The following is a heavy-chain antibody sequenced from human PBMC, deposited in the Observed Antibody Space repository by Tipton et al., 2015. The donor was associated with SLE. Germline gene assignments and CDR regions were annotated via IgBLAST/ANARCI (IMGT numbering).Heavy chain of an antibody. J-gene: IGHJ3*02. V-gene: IGHV4-34*01. CDR2: INHSGDT. CDR3: ARNPGVVVAVHPDAFDI. CDR1: GGSISSYY. D-gene: IGHD2-15*01. Sequence: TLSLTCTVSGGSISSYYWTWIRQPPGKGLEWIGEINHSGDTNYNPSLKSRVTISVDTSKNQFSLKLSSVTAADTAVYYCARNPGVVVAVHPDAFDIWGQGTMVTVSS.